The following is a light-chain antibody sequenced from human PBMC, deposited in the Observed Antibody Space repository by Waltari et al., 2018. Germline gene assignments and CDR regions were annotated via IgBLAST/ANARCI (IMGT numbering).Light chain of an antibody. CDR3: QQTYGFPTT. CDR1: HSISAY. J-gene: IGKJ5*01. CDR2: AAS. V-gene: IGKV1-39*01. Sequence: DIQMTQSPSLLSASVGDRVTLTCRSSHSISAYLNWYQQKEGKAPQLLIYAASSVHRGVSSRFSGSQSGTLFTLTISYVEPEDSATYFCQQTYGFPTTFGQGTRLQIK.